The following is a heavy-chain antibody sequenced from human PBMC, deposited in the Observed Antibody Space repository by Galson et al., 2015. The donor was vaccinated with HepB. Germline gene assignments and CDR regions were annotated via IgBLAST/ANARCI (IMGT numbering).Heavy chain of an antibody. CDR1: GGSISSSNW. V-gene: IGHV4-4*02. D-gene: IGHD3-22*01. CDR2: IYHSGST. CDR3: ARSYYYDSSGFDY. J-gene: IGHJ4*02. Sequence: ETLSLTCAVSGGSISSSNWWSWVRQPPGKGLEWIGEIYHSGSTNYNPSLKSRVTISVDKSKNQFSLKLSSVTAADTAVYYCARSYYYDSSGFDYWGQGTLVTVSS.